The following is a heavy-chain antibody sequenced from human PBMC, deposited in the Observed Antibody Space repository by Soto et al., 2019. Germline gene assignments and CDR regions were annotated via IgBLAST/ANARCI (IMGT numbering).Heavy chain of an antibody. CDR2: INAGNGNT. D-gene: IGHD3-10*01. Sequence: ASVKVSCKASGYTFTSYAMHWVRQAPGQRLEWMGWINAGNGNTKYSQKFQGRFTISRDNAKNSLYLQMNNLRADDTAMYYCARDLGMVRGDLYLDYWGQGAVVTVSS. J-gene: IGHJ4*02. CDR1: GYTFTSYA. CDR3: ARDLGMVRGDLYLDY. V-gene: IGHV1-3*01.